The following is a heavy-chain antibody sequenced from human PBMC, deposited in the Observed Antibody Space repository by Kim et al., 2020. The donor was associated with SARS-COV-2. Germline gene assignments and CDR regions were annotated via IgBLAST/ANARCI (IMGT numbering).Heavy chain of an antibody. J-gene: IGHJ3*02. V-gene: IGHV4-59*08. Sequence: NPYLKSRVIITVDTSKNQLSRRLSSVTAADTAVYYCARQLYSSSWNRIDIWGQGTMVTVSS. D-gene: IGHD6-13*01. CDR3: ARQLYSSSWNRIDI.